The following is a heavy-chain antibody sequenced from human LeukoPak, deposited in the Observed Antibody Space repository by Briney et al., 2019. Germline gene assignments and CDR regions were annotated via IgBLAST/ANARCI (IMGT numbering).Heavy chain of an antibody. CDR1: GFTFSSYG. CDR2: ISYDGSNK. Sequence: GGSLRLSCAASGFTFSSYGMHWVRQAPGKGLEWVAVISYDGSNKYYADSVKGRFTISRDNSKNTLYLQMNSLRAEDTAVYCCATTGIAVAADFDYWGQGTLVTVSS. D-gene: IGHD6-19*01. V-gene: IGHV3-30*03. J-gene: IGHJ4*02. CDR3: ATTGIAVAADFDY.